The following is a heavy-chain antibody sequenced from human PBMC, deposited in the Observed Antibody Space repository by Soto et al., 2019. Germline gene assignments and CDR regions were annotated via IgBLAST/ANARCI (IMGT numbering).Heavy chain of an antibody. CDR3: ATPYNWNFVRYWYFDL. CDR2: IYYSGST. D-gene: IGHD1-7*01. J-gene: IGHJ2*01. V-gene: IGHV4-39*01. CDR1: GGSISSSSYY. Sequence: QLQLQESGPGLVKPSETLSLTCTVSGGSISSSSYYWGWIRQPPGKGLEWIGSIYYSGSTYYNPSLKSRVTISVDTSKNQCSLKLSSVTAADTAVYYCATPYNWNFVRYWYFDLWGRGTLVTVSS.